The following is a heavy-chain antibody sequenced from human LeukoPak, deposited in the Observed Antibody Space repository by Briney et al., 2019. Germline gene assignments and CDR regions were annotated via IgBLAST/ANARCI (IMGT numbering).Heavy chain of an antibody. CDR2: IHQSGST. V-gene: IGHV4-4*03. CDR1: GGSISSDNW. CDR3: ARRNYYDSTGYYNN. J-gene: IGHJ4*02. D-gene: IGHD3-22*01. Sequence: PPGTLSLTCAVSGGSISSDNWWSWVRQPPGKGLEWVGEIHQSGSTNYNPSLKSRVTITVDKSKSQFSLKLGSVTAADTAVYYCARRNYYDSTGYYNNWGRGTLVTVSS.